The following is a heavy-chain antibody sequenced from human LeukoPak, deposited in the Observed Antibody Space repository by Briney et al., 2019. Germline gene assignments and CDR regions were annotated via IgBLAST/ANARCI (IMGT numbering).Heavy chain of an antibody. CDR1: GFTFSSYE. CDR3: ARDPRGPTGYDHSGRDSFDY. V-gene: IGHV3-30*04. Sequence: GGSLRLSCAASGFTFSSYEMNWVRQAPGKGLEWVAVISFHGTDTFYADSVKGRFTISRDNSKNTLYLQMSSLRGEDTAVYYCARDPRGPTGYDHSGRDSFDYWGQGTLVTVSS. CDR2: ISFHGTDT. J-gene: IGHJ4*02. D-gene: IGHD3-22*01.